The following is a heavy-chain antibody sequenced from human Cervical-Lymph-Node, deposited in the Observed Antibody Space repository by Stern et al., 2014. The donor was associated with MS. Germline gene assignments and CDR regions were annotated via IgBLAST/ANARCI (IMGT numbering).Heavy chain of an antibody. J-gene: IGHJ5*01. CDR3: ARELAARRLDS. V-gene: IGHV3-66*01. Sequence: AQLVQSGGTLVQPGGSLRLTCEVAGFSVTTAYMTWVRQAPGQGLEWVTLIDVVGKTHYSGSVKGRFSISRVTSKNAVSLEMNNRRVDDTAVYFCARELAARRLDSWGPGTLVLVSS. D-gene: IGHD6-6*01. CDR2: IDVVGKT. CDR1: GFSVTTAY.